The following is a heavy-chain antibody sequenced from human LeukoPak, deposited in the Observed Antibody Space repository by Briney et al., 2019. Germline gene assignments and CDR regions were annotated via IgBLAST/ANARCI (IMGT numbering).Heavy chain of an antibody. J-gene: IGHJ6*03. V-gene: IGHV4-34*01. D-gene: IGHD5-12*01. CDR3: ARTKVATSESYYYYMDV. CDR1: GGSFSGYY. Sequence: SETLSLTCAVYGGSFSGYYWSWIRQPPGKGLEWIGEIKHSGSTNYNPSLKSRVTISVDTSKNQFSLNLSSVTAADTAVYYCARTKVATSESYYYYMDVWGKGTTVTVSS. CDR2: IKHSGST.